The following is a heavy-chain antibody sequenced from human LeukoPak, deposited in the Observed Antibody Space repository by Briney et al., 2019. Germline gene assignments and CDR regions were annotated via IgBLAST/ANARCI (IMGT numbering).Heavy chain of an antibody. D-gene: IGHD2-21*02. Sequence: SETLSLTCAVYGGSFSGYYWSWIRQPPGKGLEWIGEINHSGSTNYNPSLKSRVTISVDTSKNQFSLKLSSVTAADTAVYYCARTGTYCGGDCSDYWGQGTLLTVSS. CDR1: GGSFSGYY. CDR3: ARTGTYCGGDCSDY. J-gene: IGHJ4*02. V-gene: IGHV4-34*01. CDR2: INHSGST.